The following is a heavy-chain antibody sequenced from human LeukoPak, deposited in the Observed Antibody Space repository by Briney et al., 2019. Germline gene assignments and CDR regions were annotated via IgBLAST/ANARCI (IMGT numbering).Heavy chain of an antibody. CDR2: ISGSGGST. CDR1: GGSISSYY. CDR3: AKLSPRYSYGHFDY. D-gene: IGHD5-18*01. J-gene: IGHJ4*02. V-gene: IGHV3-23*01. Sequence: ETLSLTCTVSGGSISSYYWSWVRQAPGKGLEWVSAISGSGGSTYYADSVKGRFTISRDNSKNTLYLQMNSLRAEDTAVYYCAKLSPRYSYGHFDYWGQGTLVTVSS.